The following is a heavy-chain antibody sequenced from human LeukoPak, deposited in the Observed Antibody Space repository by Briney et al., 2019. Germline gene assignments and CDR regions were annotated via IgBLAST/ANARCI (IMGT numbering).Heavy chain of an antibody. Sequence: GGSLRLSCAASGFTFSSYSMNWVRQAPGKGLEWVSYISSSSSTIYYADSVKGRFTISRGNAKNSLYLQMNSLRAEDTAVYYCAGRLGQQPDYWGQGTLVTVSS. V-gene: IGHV3-48*01. CDR3: AGRLGQQPDY. CDR2: ISSSSSTI. J-gene: IGHJ4*02. CDR1: GFTFSSYS. D-gene: IGHD6-13*01.